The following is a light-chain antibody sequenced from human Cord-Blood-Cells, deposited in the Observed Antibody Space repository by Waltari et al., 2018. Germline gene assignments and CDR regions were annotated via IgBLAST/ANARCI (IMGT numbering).Light chain of an antibody. CDR1: QSISSL. CDR3: QQYNSYSWT. Sequence: DIQMTQSPSTLSASVGDRATITCRASQSISSLLAWYQQKPGKAPKLLIYDASSLESGVPSRFSGSGSGTEFTLTISSLQPDDFATYYCQQYNSYSWTFGQGTKVEIK. V-gene: IGKV1-5*01. J-gene: IGKJ1*01. CDR2: DAS.